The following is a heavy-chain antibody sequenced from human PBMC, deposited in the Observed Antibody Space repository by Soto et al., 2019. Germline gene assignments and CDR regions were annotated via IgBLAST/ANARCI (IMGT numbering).Heavy chain of an antibody. CDR3: ALSEGRY. V-gene: IGHV3-30*03. CDR1: GVTIISYC. CDR2: ISYDGSNK. Sequence: WGTLRLSCAASGVTIISYCMHGCLRAPRKGLEGGAVISYDGSNKYYTDSVKGRFTISRDNSENTLYLQTNSLRAEDTAVYYCALSEGRYWGQGTLVTVSS. J-gene: IGHJ4*02.